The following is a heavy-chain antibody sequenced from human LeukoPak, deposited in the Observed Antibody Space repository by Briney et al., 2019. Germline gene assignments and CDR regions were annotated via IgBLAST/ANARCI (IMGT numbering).Heavy chain of an antibody. CDR1: GGSFSGYD. Sequence: SETLSLTCAVYGGSFSGYDWSWIRQPPGQGLEWIGEINHSGSTNYNPSLKSRVTISVDTSKNQFSLKLSSVTAADTAVYYCARLPQRGYSYGYYYGMDVWGQGTTVTVSS. D-gene: IGHD5-18*01. CDR3: ARLPQRGYSYGYYYGMDV. V-gene: IGHV4-34*01. CDR2: INHSGST. J-gene: IGHJ6*02.